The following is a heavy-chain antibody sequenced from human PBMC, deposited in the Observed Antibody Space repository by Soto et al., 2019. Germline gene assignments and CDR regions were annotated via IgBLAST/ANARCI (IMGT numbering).Heavy chain of an antibody. CDR2: IYPGDSDT. Sequence: PGESLKISCKGSGYSFTSYWIGWVRQMPGKGLEWMGIIYPGDSDTRYSPSFQGQVTISADKSISTAYLQWSSLKASDTAMYYCARESITMVRSRYYYYGMDVWGQGTTVTVSS. J-gene: IGHJ6*02. D-gene: IGHD3-10*01. CDR1: GYSFTSYW. V-gene: IGHV5-51*01. CDR3: ARESITMVRSRYYYYGMDV.